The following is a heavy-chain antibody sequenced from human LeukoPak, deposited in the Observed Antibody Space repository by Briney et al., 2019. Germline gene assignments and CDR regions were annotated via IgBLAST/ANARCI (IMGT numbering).Heavy chain of an antibody. J-gene: IGHJ5*02. V-gene: IGHV4-4*07. CDR2: IYTSGST. CDR1: GGSISSYY. CDR3: ARDRKVFCSSAFCPAWFDP. Sequence: SETLSLTCTVSGGSISSYYWSWIRQPAGKGLEWIGRIYTSGSTNYNPSLKSRVTMSVDTSKNQFSLKLTSVTAADTAVYFCARDRKVFCSSAFCPAWFDPWGQGTLVTVSS. D-gene: IGHD3-9*01.